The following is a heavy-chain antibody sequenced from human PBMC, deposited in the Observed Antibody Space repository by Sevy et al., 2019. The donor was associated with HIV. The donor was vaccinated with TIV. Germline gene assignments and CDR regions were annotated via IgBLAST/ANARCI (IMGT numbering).Heavy chain of an antibody. D-gene: IGHD6-13*01. CDR3: AKGGWGSTWYWYFDF. J-gene: IGHJ4*02. CDR1: GITFSTYA. Sequence: GGSLRLSCATSGITFSTYAMSWVRQAPGKGLEWVSAISGSGGSTYDADSVKGRFTISRDNSKDTLYLQVNSLRAEDTAVYYCAKGGWGSTWYWYFDFWGQRTLVTVSS. CDR2: ISGSGGST. V-gene: IGHV3-23*01.